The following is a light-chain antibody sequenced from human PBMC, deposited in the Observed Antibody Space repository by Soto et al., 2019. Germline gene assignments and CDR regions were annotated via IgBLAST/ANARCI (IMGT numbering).Light chain of an antibody. CDR1: QSVSSSY. CDR2: GAS. CDR3: QQYGSSPLT. J-gene: IGKJ4*01. V-gene: IGKV3-20*01. Sequence: EIVLTQSPATLSVSPGEGATLSCRSSQSVSSSYLAWYQQKPGQAPRLLIYGASSRATGIPDRFSGSGSGTDFTLTISRLEPEDFAVYYCQQYGSSPLTFGGGTKGDIK.